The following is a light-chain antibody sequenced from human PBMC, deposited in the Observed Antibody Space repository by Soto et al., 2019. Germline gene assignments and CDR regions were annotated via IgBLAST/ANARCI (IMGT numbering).Light chain of an antibody. CDR1: QSVTSNY. CDR2: GAS. J-gene: IGKJ1*01. CDR3: QHYYTSYTT. V-gene: IGKV3-20*01. Sequence: EIVLTQSPGTLSLSPGERATLSCGASQSVTSNYLAWYQQKPGQAPRLLIFGASTRATGIPDRFSGSGSGTEFTLTISRLEPEDFAVYYCQHYYTSYTTFGQGTKVEIK.